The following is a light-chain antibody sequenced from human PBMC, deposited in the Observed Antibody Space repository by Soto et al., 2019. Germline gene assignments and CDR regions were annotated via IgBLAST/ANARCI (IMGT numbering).Light chain of an antibody. J-gene: IGKJ3*01. Sequence: EIVLTQSPGTLSLSPGERATLSCRASQSIDRTYLAWYQQKPGQVPRLLIYGASTRATGLPGRFSGSYSRTDFTITITRLDPEDFAVYYCQQYGTSPFTFGPGTKVDIK. CDR1: QSIDRTY. CDR2: GAS. CDR3: QQYGTSPFT. V-gene: IGKV3-20*01.